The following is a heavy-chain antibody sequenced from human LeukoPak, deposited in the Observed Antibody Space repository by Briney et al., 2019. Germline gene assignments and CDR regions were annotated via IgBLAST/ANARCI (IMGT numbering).Heavy chain of an antibody. J-gene: IGHJ4*02. V-gene: IGHV4-61*08. CDR3: ARGVGSSVDY. Sequence: PSETLSLTCTVSGGSISSGGYYWSWIRQPPGKGLEWIGYIYYSGSTNYNPSLKSRVTISVDTSKNQFSLKLSSVTAADTAVYYCARGVGSSVDYWGQGTLVTVSS. CDR2: IYYSGST. CDR1: GGSISSGGYY. D-gene: IGHD6-6*01.